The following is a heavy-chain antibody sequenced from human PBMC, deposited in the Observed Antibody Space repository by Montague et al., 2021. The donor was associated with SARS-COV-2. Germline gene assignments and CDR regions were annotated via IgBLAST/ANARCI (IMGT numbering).Heavy chain of an antibody. D-gene: IGHD2-21*02. CDR3: ARGSWHIVVVTAIRDGYYGMDV. V-gene: IGHV4-34*01. CDR2: INHSGST. Sequence: SETLSLTCAVYGGSFSGYYWSWIRQPPGKGLEWIGEINHSGSTYYNPSLKSRVTISVDTSKNQFSLKLSSVTAADTAVYYCARGSWHIVVVTAIRDGYYGMDVWGQGTTVTVSS. CDR1: GGSFSGYY. J-gene: IGHJ6*02.